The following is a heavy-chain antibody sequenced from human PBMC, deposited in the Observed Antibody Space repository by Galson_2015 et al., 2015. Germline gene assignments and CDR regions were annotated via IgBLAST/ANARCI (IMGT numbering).Heavy chain of an antibody. CDR1: EFTFSSYY. J-gene: IGHJ4*02. CDR2: ISSTTTYI. D-gene: IGHD3-3*01. CDR3: ARQILDYDFWSGYYPTYFDY. V-gene: IGHV3-21*01. Sequence: SLRLSCAASEFTFSSYYMSWVRQAPGKGLEWVSSISSTTTYIYYADSVKGRFTISRDNAKNSLYLQMNSLGAEDTAVYYCARQILDYDFWSGYYPTYFDYWGQGTLVTVSS.